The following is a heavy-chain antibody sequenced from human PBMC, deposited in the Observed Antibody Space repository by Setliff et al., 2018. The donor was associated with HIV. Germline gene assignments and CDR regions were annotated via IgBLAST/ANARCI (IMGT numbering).Heavy chain of an antibody. Sequence: ASVKVSCKASGGTFSSYAISWVRQAPGQGLEWMGGIIPILGIANYAQKFQGRVTITADKSTSTAYMELSSLRSEDTAVYYCARAGGGYSGYDYYYYYYMDVWGRGTTVTVSS. CDR2: IIPILGIA. V-gene: IGHV1-69*10. CDR1: GGTFSSYA. D-gene: IGHD5-12*01. J-gene: IGHJ6*03. CDR3: ARAGGGYSGYDYYYYYYMDV.